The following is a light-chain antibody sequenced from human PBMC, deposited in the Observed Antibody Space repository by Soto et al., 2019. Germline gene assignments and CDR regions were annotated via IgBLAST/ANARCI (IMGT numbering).Light chain of an antibody. Sequence: EIILTQSPATLSVSPGERATLSCRASQSISTNLAWYQQKPGQAPRLLILDASTRAASIPARFSGSASATDFTLTISSLQSEDFAVYFCHQYNGWPPYTFGQGTRLESK. V-gene: IGKV3-15*01. J-gene: IGKJ2*01. CDR1: QSISTN. CDR2: DAS. CDR3: HQYNGWPPYT.